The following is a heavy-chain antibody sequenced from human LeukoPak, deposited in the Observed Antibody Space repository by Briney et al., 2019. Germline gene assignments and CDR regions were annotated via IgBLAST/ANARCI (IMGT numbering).Heavy chain of an antibody. CDR3: ARAPNSGYSYRSGMYYYYGMDV. J-gene: IGHJ6*04. CDR2: INHSGST. D-gene: IGHD5-18*01. CDR1: GGSFSGYY. V-gene: IGHV4-34*01. Sequence: PSETLSLTCAVYGGSFSGYYWSWIRQPPGKGLEWIGEINHSGSTNYNPSLKSRVTISVDTSKNQFSLKLSPVTAADTAVYYCARAPNSGYSYRSGMYYYYGMDVWGKGTTVTVSS.